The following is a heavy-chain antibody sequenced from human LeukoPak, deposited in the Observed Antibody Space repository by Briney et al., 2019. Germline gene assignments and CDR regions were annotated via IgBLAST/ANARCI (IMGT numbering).Heavy chain of an antibody. CDR2: IKPDGSEK. J-gene: IGHJ4*02. V-gene: IGHV3-7*01. CDR1: GLSFSGYW. D-gene: IGHD7-27*01. Sequence: GGSLRLSCGASGLSFSGYWMTWVRQAPGRGLEWVANIKPDGSEKFYVDSVKGRFTISRDNAKNSLYLQMISPTVEDTAVYYCASTKLGEFNDWGQGTLVTVSS. CDR3: ASTKLGEFND.